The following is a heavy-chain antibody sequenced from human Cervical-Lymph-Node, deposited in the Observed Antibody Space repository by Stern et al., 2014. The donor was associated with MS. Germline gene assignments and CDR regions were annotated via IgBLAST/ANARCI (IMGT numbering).Heavy chain of an antibody. CDR1: GGSLRSGGYY. CDR3: ARGKSWGFDF. CDR2: IYYIGST. D-gene: IGHD3-16*01. J-gene: IGHJ5*01. Sequence: QVQLQESGPGLVKPSQTLSLTCTVSGGSLRSGGYYWSWIRQHPGKGLEWIGYIYYIGSTNYNPYLKSRVIISVDTSKNQFSLKLSSVTAADTAVYYCARGKSWGFDFWGQGTLVTVSS. V-gene: IGHV4-31*03.